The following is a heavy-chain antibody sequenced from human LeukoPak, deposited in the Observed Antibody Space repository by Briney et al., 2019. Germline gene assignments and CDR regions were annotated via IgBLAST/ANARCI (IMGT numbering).Heavy chain of an antibody. D-gene: IGHD2-2*01. CDR3: ARGQRGVVAFDY. CDR1: GGSISSYY. Sequence: SETLSLTCTVSGGSISSYYWSWIRQPPGKGLEWIGYIYYSGSTNYNPSLKSRVTISVDTSKNQFSLKLSSVTAADTAVYYCARGQRGVVAFDYWGQGTLVTVSS. V-gene: IGHV4-59*01. CDR2: IYYSGST. J-gene: IGHJ4*02.